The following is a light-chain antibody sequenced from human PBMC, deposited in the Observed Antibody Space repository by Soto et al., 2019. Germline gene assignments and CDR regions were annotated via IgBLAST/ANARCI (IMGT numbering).Light chain of an antibody. CDR2: GNT. CDR1: SSNIGAGYD. CDR3: QSYDSSLTGSI. V-gene: IGLV1-40*01. J-gene: IGLJ2*01. Sequence: QAVVTQPPSVSGAPGQRVTISCTGSSSNIGAGYDVHWYQKLPGAAPKLLIYGNTTRPSGVPDRFSGSTPGASASLAITGLQAEDEADYYCQSYDSSLTGSIFGGGTKLTVL.